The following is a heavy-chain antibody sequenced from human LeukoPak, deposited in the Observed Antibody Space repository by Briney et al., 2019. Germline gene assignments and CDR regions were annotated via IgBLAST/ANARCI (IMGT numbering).Heavy chain of an antibody. Sequence: GGSLRLSCAASGVTFSSYAMSWVRQAPGKGLEWVSAISGSGGSTYYADSVKGRFTISRDNSKNTLYLQMNSLRAEDTAVYYCAKAANKMTTVTHNWFDPWGQGTLVTVSS. CDR2: ISGSGGST. CDR1: GVTFSSYA. V-gene: IGHV3-23*01. CDR3: AKAANKMTTVTHNWFDP. D-gene: IGHD4-17*01. J-gene: IGHJ5*02.